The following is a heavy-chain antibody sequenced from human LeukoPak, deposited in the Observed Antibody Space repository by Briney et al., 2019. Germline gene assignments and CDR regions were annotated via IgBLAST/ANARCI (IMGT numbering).Heavy chain of an antibody. CDR2: IRYDGSNK. D-gene: IGHD2-21*01. Sequence: GRSLRLSCAASGFTFSSYAMHWVRQAPGKGLEWVAFIRYDGSNKYYADSVKGRFTISRDNSKNTLYLQMNSLRAEDTAVYYCAGLEYCGGDCYQDYWGQGTLVTVSS. V-gene: IGHV3-30*04. J-gene: IGHJ4*02. CDR1: GFTFSSYA. CDR3: AGLEYCGGDCYQDY.